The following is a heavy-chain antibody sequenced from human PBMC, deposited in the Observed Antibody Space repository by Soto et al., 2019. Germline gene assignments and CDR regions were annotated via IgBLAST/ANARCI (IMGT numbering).Heavy chain of an antibody. J-gene: IGHJ5*02. Sequence: EEQVSESGGGLVQSGGSLRLSCAASGFNFNTFAMSWIRQAPGKGLEWVSHISSSGDSRDYADSVRGRLTISRYNSKNVRFLQMNSRRADDTATYYCAKDPPSPWTANWVDPWGKGTLVTVSS. D-gene: IGHD5-12*01. CDR1: GFNFNTFA. CDR3: AKDPPSPWTANWVDP. CDR2: ISSSGDSR. V-gene: IGHV3-23*01.